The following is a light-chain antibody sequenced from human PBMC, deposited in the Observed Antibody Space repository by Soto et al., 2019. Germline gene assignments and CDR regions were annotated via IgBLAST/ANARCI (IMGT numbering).Light chain of an antibody. J-gene: IGLJ1*01. CDR3: ETSDSNTHV. CDR2: LEGSGKY. CDR1: SGYTKYI. V-gene: IGLV4-60*03. Sequence: QLVLTQSSSASASLGSSVKLTCTLSSGYTKYIVTWHQQQPGKAPRYLMRLEGSGKYNKGNGVPERFSGSSSGADRYLTISNLQSDNEADYYCETSDSNTHVFGPGTKLTVL.